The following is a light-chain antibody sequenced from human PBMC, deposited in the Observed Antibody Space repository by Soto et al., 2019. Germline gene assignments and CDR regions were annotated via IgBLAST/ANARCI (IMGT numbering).Light chain of an antibody. V-gene: IGKV3-20*01. CDR3: QQYDDLPPWT. CDR1: QSVSSRY. Sequence: EIVLTQSPGTLSLSPGEKATISCRASQSVSSRYLAWYQQKPGQAPRLLIHGASSRATGIPDRFSGSGSGTDFTLTISGLEPEDVAVYYCQQYDDLPPWTFGQGTKVDIK. CDR2: GAS. J-gene: IGKJ1*01.